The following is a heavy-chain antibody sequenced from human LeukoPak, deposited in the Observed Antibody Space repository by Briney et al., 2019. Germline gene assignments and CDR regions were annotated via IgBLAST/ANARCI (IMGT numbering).Heavy chain of an antibody. CDR3: AKDDDEDIVVVPAVISSAFDI. CDR1: GFTFSSYG. V-gene: IGHV3-30*18. J-gene: IGHJ3*02. Sequence: GSLRLSCSASGFTFSSYGMHWVRQAPGKGLEWVAVISYDGGNKYYADSVKGRFTISRDNSKNTLYLQMNSLRAEDAAVYYCAKDDDEDIVVVPAVISSAFDIWGQGTMVTVSS. D-gene: IGHD2-2*01. CDR2: ISYDGGNK.